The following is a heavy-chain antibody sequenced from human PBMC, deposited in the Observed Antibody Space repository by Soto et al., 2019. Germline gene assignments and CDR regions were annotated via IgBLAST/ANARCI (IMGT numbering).Heavy chain of an antibody. CDR2: IDNHGEGK. Sequence: EVQVVESGGGVVQPGGSLRLSCAASGFTFTNYWMHWVRQVPGEGLVWVSRIDNHGEGKSYADVVKGRFTITRDNAKHTLYLQMNSLRVEDTAIYYGGTAFEKWGKGTMVTVSS. V-gene: IGHV3-74*01. J-gene: IGHJ3*02. CDR3: GTAFEK. CDR1: GFTFTNYW.